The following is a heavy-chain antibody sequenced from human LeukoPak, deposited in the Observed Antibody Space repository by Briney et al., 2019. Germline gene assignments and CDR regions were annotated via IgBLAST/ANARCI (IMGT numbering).Heavy chain of an antibody. D-gene: IGHD5-12*01. J-gene: IGHJ4*02. CDR1: GYTFTGYY. CDR2: INPSDGST. V-gene: IGHV1-46*01. CDR3: ARVYSGYDCGY. Sequence: GASVKVSCKASGYTFTGYYMHWLRQAPGQGLQWMGIINPSDGSTSYTPRFQGRVTVTRDTSTSTVYMELSSLRSEDTAVYYCARVYSGYDCGYWGQGTLVTVSS.